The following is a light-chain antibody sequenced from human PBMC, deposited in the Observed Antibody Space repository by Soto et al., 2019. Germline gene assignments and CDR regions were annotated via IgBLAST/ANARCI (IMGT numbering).Light chain of an antibody. J-gene: IGLJ1*01. CDR3: SSYTSSSTLV. V-gene: IGLV2-14*01. Sequence: QSALTQPASVSGSPGQSITISCTGTSSDVGGYKYVSWYQQHPGKAPKLMIYEVSNRPSGVSNRFSGSKSDNTASLTISRLQAEDEADYYCSSYTSSSTLVFGTGTKVTVL. CDR1: SSDVGGYKY. CDR2: EVS.